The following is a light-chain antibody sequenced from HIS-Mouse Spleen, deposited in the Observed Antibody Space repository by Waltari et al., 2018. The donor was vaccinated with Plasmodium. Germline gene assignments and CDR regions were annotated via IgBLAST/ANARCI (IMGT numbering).Light chain of an antibody. J-gene: IGLJ3*02. CDR1: ALPKKY. CDR3: YSTDSSGNHRV. CDR2: EDR. Sequence: SYELTQPPSVSVSPGHTARITCSGDALPKKYAYWYQQKSGQAPVLVIYEDRKRPSGIPERFSGSSAGTMATLTISGAQVEDEADYYCYSTDSSGNHRVFGGGTKLTVL. V-gene: IGLV3-10*01.